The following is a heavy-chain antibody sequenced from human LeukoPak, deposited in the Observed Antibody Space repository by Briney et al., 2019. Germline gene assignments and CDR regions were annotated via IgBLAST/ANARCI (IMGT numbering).Heavy chain of an antibody. D-gene: IGHD5-24*01. CDR2: IYYSGST. V-gene: IGHV4-59*01. CDR3: ARVQEMATSSGGFDY. CDR1: GGSISSYY. J-gene: IGHJ4*02. Sequence: SETLSLTCTVSGGSISSYYWSWIRQPPGKGLEWIGYIYYSGSTNYNPSLKSRVTISVDTSKNQFSLKLSSVTAADTAVYYCARVQEMATSSGGFDYWGQGTLVTVSS.